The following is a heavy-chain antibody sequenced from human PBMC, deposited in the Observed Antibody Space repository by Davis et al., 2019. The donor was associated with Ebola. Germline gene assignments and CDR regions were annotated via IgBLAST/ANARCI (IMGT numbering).Heavy chain of an antibody. Sequence: GESLKISCAASGFIFSDFGMHWVRQAPGKGLEWVALIWFDSSTKKYADSVNGRFTISRDSSQNILYLQMNSLRAEDTAVYYCAKGLFYSDYWGQGTLVTVSS. V-gene: IGHV3-33*06. CDR3: AKGLFYSDY. D-gene: IGHD2-21*01. CDR2: IWFDSSTK. J-gene: IGHJ4*02. CDR1: GFIFSDFG.